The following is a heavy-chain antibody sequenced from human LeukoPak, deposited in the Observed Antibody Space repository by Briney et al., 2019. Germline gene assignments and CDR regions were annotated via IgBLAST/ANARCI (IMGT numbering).Heavy chain of an antibody. Sequence: PSETLSLTCTVSGGSVSSGSYYWSWIRQPPGKGLEWIGYIYYSGSTNYNPSLKSRVTISVDTSKNQFSLKLSSVTAADTAVYYCAKGFGSGWADYWGQGTLVTVSS. V-gene: IGHV4-61*01. D-gene: IGHD6-19*01. CDR3: AKGFGSGWADY. CDR1: GGSVSSGSYY. J-gene: IGHJ4*02. CDR2: IYYSGST.